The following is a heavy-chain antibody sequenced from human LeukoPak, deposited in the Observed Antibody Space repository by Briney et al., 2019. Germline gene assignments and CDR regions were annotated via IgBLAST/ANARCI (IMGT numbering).Heavy chain of an antibody. Sequence: GESLKISCQGSGYSFTSYWIGWVRQMPGKGLEWMGIIYPGDSDTRYSPSFQGQVTISADKSISTAYLQWSSLKASDTAMYYCARHVNYYDSSGYSHAFDIWGQGTMVTVSS. CDR1: GYSFTSYW. V-gene: IGHV5-51*01. CDR3: ARHVNYYDSSGYSHAFDI. D-gene: IGHD3-22*01. CDR2: IYPGDSDT. J-gene: IGHJ3*02.